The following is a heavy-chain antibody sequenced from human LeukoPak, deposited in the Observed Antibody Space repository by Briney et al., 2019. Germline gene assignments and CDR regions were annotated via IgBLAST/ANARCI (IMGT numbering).Heavy chain of an antibody. CDR3: ARDHGSSSSPHSWFDP. Sequence: ASVKVSCKASGYTFTGYYMHWVRQAPGQGLEWMGWINPNSGGTNYAQKFQGRVTMTRDTSISTAHMELSRLRSDDTAVYYCARDHGSSSSPHSWFDPWGQGTLVTVSS. V-gene: IGHV1-2*02. CDR2: INPNSGGT. CDR1: GYTFTGYY. D-gene: IGHD6-6*01. J-gene: IGHJ5*02.